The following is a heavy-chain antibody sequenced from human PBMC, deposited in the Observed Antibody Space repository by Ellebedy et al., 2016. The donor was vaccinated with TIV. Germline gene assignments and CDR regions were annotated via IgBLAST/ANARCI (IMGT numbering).Heavy chain of an antibody. CDR3: AREGDSGSYSAFFDY. CDR1: GGTFSSYA. CDR2: IIPILGIA. J-gene: IGHJ4*02. D-gene: IGHD1-26*01. Sequence: SVKVSXXASGGTFSSYAISWVRQAPGQGLEWMGRIIPILGIANYAQKFQGRVTITADKSTSTAYMELSSLRSEDTAVYYCAREGDSGSYSAFFDYWGQGTLVTVSS. V-gene: IGHV1-69*04.